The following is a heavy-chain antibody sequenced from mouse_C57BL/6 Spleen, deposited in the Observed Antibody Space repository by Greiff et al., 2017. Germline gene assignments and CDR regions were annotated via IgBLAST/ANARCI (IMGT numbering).Heavy chain of an antibody. CDR2: IYPGSGNT. Sequence: QVQLQQSGAELVRPGASVKLSCKASGYTFTDYSINWVKQRPGQGLEWIARIYPGSGNTYYNEKFKGKATLTAEKSSSTAYMQLSSLTSEDSAVYFCAREGLRYYFDYWGQGTTLTVSS. V-gene: IGHV1-76*01. J-gene: IGHJ2*01. CDR1: GYTFTDYS. CDR3: AREGLRYYFDY. D-gene: IGHD2-2*01.